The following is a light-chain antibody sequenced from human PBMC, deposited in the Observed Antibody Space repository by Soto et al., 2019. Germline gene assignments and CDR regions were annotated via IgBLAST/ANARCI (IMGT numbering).Light chain of an antibody. J-gene: IGLJ2*01. CDR3: CSYAGSYTDVL. CDR1: SSDVGGYKY. Sequence: QSALTQPASVSGSPGQSITISCTGTSSDVGGYKYVSWYQQHPDKAPKLIIFEVSNRPSGISSRFSGSKSGNTASLTISGLQAEDEADYYCCSYAGSYTDVLFGGGTKLTVL. V-gene: IGLV2-14*01. CDR2: EVS.